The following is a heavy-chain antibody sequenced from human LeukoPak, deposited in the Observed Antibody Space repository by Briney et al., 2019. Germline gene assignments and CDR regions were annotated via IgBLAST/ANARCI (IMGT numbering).Heavy chain of an antibody. D-gene: IGHD6-13*01. CDR2: INSDGRTT. CDR3: ARGTSSRPDD. CDR1: GFTFSSYW. V-gene: IGHV3-74*01. J-gene: IGHJ4*02. Sequence: GGSLRLSCAASGFTFSSYWMHWVRQAPGKGLVWVSHINSDGRTTIYADYVKGRFTIPRDNAKDTLYLQMNSLRAEDTAVYYCARGTSSRPDDWGQGTLVTVSS.